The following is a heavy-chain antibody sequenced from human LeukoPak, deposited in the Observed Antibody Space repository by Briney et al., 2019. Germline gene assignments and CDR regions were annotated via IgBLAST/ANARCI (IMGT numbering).Heavy chain of an antibody. J-gene: IGHJ6*02. V-gene: IGHV3-23*01. CDR2: ISGSGGTT. Sequence: PGGSLRLSCAASGFTFSSYSMNWVRQAPRTGLEWVSSISGSGGTTYHADSVKGRFTVSRDNSKNTLYLQMNSLRAEDTAVYYCAKRMVASTLPDYYYFYGMDVWGQGTTVTVSS. CDR1: GFTFSSYS. D-gene: IGHD2/OR15-2a*01. CDR3: AKRMVASTLPDYYYFYGMDV.